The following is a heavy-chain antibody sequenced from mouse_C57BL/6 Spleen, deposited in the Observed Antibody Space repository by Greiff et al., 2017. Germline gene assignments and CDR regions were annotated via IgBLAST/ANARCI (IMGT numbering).Heavy chain of an antibody. J-gene: IGHJ4*01. CDR2: IDPSDSYT. D-gene: IGHD1-1*01. CDR1: GYTFTSYW. V-gene: IGHV1-69*01. CDR3: ARVGGSPFYAMGY. Sequence: QVQLQQPGAELVMPGASVKLSCKASGYTFTSYWMHWVKQRPGQGLEWIGEIDPSDSYTNYNQKFKGKSTVTVDKSSSTAYMQLSSLTSEDSAVYYCARVGGSPFYAMGYWGQGASVTVSS.